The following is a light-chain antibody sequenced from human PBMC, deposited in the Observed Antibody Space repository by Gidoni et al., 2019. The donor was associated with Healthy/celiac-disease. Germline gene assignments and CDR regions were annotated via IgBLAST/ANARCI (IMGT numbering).Light chain of an antibody. J-gene: IGKJ1*01. CDR2: DAS. Sequence: ALTQSPATLSLSPGERATLACRASQSVSSYLAWYQQKPGQAPRRLIYDASNRATGIPARFSGSGSGTDFTLTISSLETEDFAVYYCQQRSNWRWTFGQETKVEIK. V-gene: IGKV3-11*01. CDR3: QQRSNWRWT. CDR1: QSVSSY.